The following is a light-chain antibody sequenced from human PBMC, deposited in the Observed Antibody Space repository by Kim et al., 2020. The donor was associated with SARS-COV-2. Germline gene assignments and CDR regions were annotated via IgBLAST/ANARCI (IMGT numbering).Light chain of an antibody. CDR2: GAS. Sequence: SPGARATRSCRASQSVYRYFLAWYQQRPGQAPRLLVYGASSRATGIPDRFSGSGSGTDFTLTIDRLEPEDFAVYYCQQYDSSSMYTFGQGTKLEI. J-gene: IGKJ2*01. CDR3: QQYDSSSMYT. V-gene: IGKV3-20*01. CDR1: QSVYRYF.